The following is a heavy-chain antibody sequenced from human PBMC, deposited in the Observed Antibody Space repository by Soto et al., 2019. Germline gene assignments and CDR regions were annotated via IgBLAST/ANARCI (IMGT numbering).Heavy chain of an antibody. Sequence: PSQTLSLTCAISGDSVSSNSAAWNWIRQSSSRGLEWLGRTYYRSKWYNDYTVSVKSRITINPDTSKNQFSLQLNSVTPEDTAVYYCAGSSSWYEVWFDPWGQGTLVTVSS. CDR3: AGSSSWYEVWFDP. D-gene: IGHD6-13*01. J-gene: IGHJ5*02. CDR2: TYYRSKWYN. V-gene: IGHV6-1*01. CDR1: GDSVSSNSAA.